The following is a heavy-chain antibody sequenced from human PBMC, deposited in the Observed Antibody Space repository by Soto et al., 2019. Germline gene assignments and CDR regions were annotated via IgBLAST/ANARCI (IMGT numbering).Heavy chain of an antibody. Sequence: GASVKVSCKASGYTFTSYGISWVRQAPGQGLEWMGWISAYNGNTNYAQKLQGRVTMTTDTSTSTAYMELRSLRSDDTAVYYCARDGLVRGSYSWFDPWGQGTLVTVSS. D-gene: IGHD1-26*01. V-gene: IGHV1-18*01. CDR1: GYTFTSYG. CDR3: ARDGLVRGSYSWFDP. CDR2: ISAYNGNT. J-gene: IGHJ5*02.